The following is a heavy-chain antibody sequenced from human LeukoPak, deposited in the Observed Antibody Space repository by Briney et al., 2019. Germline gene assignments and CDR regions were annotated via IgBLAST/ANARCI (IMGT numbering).Heavy chain of an antibody. D-gene: IGHD6-19*01. J-gene: IGHJ6*02. CDR2: IYYSGST. CDR1: GVSISSYY. V-gene: IGHV4-59*01. Sequence: SETLSLTCTVSGVSISSYYWSWIRQPPGKGLEWIGYIYYSGSTNYNPSLKSRVTISVDTSKNQFSLKLSSVTAADTAVYYCARDLKSSGWYGYYYYGMDGWGQGTTVTVSS. CDR3: ARDLKSSGWYGYYYYGMDG.